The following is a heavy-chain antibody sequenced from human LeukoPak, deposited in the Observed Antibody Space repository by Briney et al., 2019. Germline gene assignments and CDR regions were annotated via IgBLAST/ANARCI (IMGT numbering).Heavy chain of an antibody. CDR1: GGAFSSYA. J-gene: IGHJ5*02. V-gene: IGHV1-69*05. D-gene: IGHD2-2*01. Sequence: SVKVSCKASGGAFSSYAISWLRHAPGQGLELMGGIIPIFGTANYAQKFQGRVTITTDESTSTAYMELSSLISEDTAVDHCASFPVPAASRYWLDPWAQGTLVTVSS. CDR3: ASFPVPAASRYWLDP. CDR2: IIPIFGTA.